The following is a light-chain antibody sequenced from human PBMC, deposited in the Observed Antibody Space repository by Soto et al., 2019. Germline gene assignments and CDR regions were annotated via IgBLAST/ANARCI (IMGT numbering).Light chain of an antibody. CDR2: DVS. CDR3: SSYTGSSTPSV. Sequence: QSALTQPASVSGSPGQSITISCTGTSSDVGGYNYVSWYQQHPGKAPKLMISDVSNRPSGVSNRFSGSKSGNTASLTISGLQAEDEADYYCSSYTGSSTPSVFGGGTKLTVL. V-gene: IGLV2-14*01. CDR1: SSDVGGYNY. J-gene: IGLJ2*01.